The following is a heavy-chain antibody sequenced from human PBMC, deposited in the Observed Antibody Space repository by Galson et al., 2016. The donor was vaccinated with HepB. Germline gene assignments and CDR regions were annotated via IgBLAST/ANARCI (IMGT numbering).Heavy chain of an antibody. CDR3: VGGYYLYYFEY. CDR1: GFTFSTHA. Sequence: SLRLSCAASGFTFSTHAMTWVRQAPGKGREWVSETPAGGYSAYYADSVKGRFTISRDNSKNTLYLQMNSLRVDDTAIYYCVGGYYLYYFEYWGQGTLVTVSS. CDR2: TPAGGYSA. J-gene: IGHJ4*02. V-gene: IGHV3-23*01. D-gene: IGHD3-22*01.